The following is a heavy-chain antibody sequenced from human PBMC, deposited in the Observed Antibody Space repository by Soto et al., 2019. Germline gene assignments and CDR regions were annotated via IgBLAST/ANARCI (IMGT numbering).Heavy chain of an antibody. V-gene: IGHV4-30-4*01. CDR3: DRGLTGPHIVVVTAIYFDY. D-gene: IGHD2-21*02. J-gene: IGHJ4*02. CDR1: GGSISSGDYY. Sequence: SETLSLTCTVSGGSISSGDYYWSWIRQPPGKGLEWIGYIYYSGSTYYNPSLESRVTISVDTSKNQFSLKLSSVTAADTAVYYRDRGLTGPHIVVVTAIYFDYWGQGTLVTVSS. CDR2: IYYSGST.